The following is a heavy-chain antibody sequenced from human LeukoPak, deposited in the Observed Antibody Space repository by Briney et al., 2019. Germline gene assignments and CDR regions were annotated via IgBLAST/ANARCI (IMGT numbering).Heavy chain of an antibody. CDR3: AKGRRTGTTLFDY. CDR2: ISSSSSYI. J-gene: IGHJ4*02. D-gene: IGHD1-1*01. CDR1: GFTFSSYS. Sequence: PGGSLRLSCAASGFTFSSYSMNWVRQAPGKGLEWVSSISSSSSYIYYADSVKGRFTISRDNSKNTLYLQMNSLRAEDTAVYYCAKGRRTGTTLFDYWGQGTLVTVSS. V-gene: IGHV3-21*01.